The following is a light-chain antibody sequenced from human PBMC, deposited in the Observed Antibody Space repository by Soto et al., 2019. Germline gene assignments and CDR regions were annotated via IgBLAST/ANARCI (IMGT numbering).Light chain of an antibody. J-gene: IGKJ5*01. CDR1: QSLRGW. CDR2: DAS. V-gene: IGKV1-5*01. CDR3: QQYMTYST. Sequence: IQMTQSPSTRSASVGDRVTITCRASQSLRGWLAWYQQRPGKAPKALIYDASTLANGVPSRFNGSGSGTEFTLTISSLQPDDFATYYCQQYMTYSTFGQGTRLEIK.